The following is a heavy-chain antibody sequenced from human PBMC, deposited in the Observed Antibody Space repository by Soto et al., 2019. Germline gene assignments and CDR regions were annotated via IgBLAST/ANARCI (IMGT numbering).Heavy chain of an antibody. Sequence: GGSLRLSCAASGFTFSTYSMNWVRQAPGKGLAWVSSISTSSTIYYADSVKGRFTISRDNVQNSLYLQMNSLKTEDTAVYYCTIPRGPMIRPWGQGTLVTVSS. J-gene: IGHJ5*02. CDR2: ISTSSTI. CDR3: TIPRGPMIRP. CDR1: GFTFSTYS. V-gene: IGHV3-48*01. D-gene: IGHD3-22*01.